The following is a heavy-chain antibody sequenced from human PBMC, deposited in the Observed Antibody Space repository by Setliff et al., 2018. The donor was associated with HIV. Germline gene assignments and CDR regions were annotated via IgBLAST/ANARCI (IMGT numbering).Heavy chain of an antibody. V-gene: IGHV4-34*01. J-gene: IGHJ4*02. CDR3: AREYDSSGYGANFDY. D-gene: IGHD3-22*01. CDR1: GGSFSGYY. Sequence: SETLSLTCAVYGGSFSGYYWSWIRQPPGEGLEWIGEINHSGSTNYNPSLKSRVTISVDTSKNQFSLRLSSVTAADTAVYYCAREYDSSGYGANFDYWGQGTLVTVSS. CDR2: INHSGST.